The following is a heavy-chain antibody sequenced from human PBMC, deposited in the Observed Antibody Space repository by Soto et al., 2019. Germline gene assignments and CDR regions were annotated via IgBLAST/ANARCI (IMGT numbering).Heavy chain of an antibody. J-gene: IGHJ4*02. V-gene: IGHV3-21*01. CDR1: GFTFSSYS. CDR3: ARDQPGYSYGYGLGY. D-gene: IGHD5-18*01. Sequence: EVQLVESGGGLVKPGGSLRLSCAASGFTFSSYSMNWVRQAPGKGLEWVSSISSSSSYIYYADSVKGRFTISRDNAKNSLYLQMNSLRAEDTVVYYCARDQPGYSYGYGLGYWGQGTLVTVSS. CDR2: ISSSSSYI.